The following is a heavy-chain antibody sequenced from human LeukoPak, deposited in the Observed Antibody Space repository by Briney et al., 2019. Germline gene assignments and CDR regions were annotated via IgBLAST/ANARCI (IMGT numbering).Heavy chain of an antibody. V-gene: IGHV4-61*01. Sequence: SETLPLTCTVSGGSISSSSYYWSWIRQPPGKGLEWIGYIYYSGSTNYNPSLKSRVTISVDTSKNQFSLKLSSVTAADTAVYYCARDRSYYYDSSGYYDAFDIWGQGTMVTVSA. CDR3: ARDRSYYYDSSGYYDAFDI. CDR2: IYYSGST. CDR1: GGSISSSSYY. D-gene: IGHD3-22*01. J-gene: IGHJ3*02.